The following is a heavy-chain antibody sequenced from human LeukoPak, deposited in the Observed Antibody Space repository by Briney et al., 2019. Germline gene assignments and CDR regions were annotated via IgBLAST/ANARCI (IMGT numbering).Heavy chain of an antibody. V-gene: IGHV3-21*01. D-gene: IGHD5-12*01. CDR2: ISSSSSYI. J-gene: IGHJ6*02. CDR3: ARDIVATITPYYYYYGMDV. Sequence: GGSLRLSCAASGFTFSSYSMNWVRQVPGKGLEWVSPISSSSSYIYYADSVKGRFTISRDNAKNSLYLQMNSLRAEDTAVYYCARDIVATITPYYYYYGMDVWGQGTTVTVSS. CDR1: GFTFSSYS.